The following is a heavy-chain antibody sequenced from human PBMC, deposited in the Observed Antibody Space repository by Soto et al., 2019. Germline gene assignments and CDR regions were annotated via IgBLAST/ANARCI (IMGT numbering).Heavy chain of an antibody. Sequence: QVQLVQSGSELKKPGASVKVSCKASGYTFTSYAMNWVRQAPGRGLEWMGWINTNTGNPTYAQGFTGRFVFSLDTSVGTAYLQICSLKAEDTAVYYCARVVAGNYYYYGMDVWGQGTTVTVSS. CDR2: INTNTGNP. D-gene: IGHD6-19*01. CDR3: ARVVAGNYYYYGMDV. CDR1: GYTFTSYA. J-gene: IGHJ6*02. V-gene: IGHV7-4-1*01.